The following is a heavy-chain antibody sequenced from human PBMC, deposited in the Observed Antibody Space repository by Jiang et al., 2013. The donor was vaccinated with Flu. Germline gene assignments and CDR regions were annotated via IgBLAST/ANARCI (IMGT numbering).Heavy chain of an antibody. J-gene: IGHJ6*03. CDR2: ISSSGSTI. CDR1: GFTFSSYE. Sequence: GLVQPGGSLRLSCAASGFTFSSYEMNWVRQAPGKGLEWVSYISSSGSTIYYADSVKGRFTISRDNAKNSLYLQMNSLRAEDTAVYYCARDAYYDFWSGYYSGGYYYYMDVWGKGTTVTVSS. D-gene: IGHD3-3*01. V-gene: IGHV3-48*03. CDR3: ARDAYYDFWSGYYSGGYYYYMDV.